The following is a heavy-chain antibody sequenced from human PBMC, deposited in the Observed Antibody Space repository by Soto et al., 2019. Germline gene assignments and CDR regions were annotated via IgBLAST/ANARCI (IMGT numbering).Heavy chain of an antibody. D-gene: IGHD5-12*01. CDR1: GGPFRNYA. Sequence: QVQLVQSGAEVKKPGSSVKVSCKASGGPFRNYAITWVRQAPGQGLEWLGRIIPIFGTSDYAQKCQGRGTIAADETTSTADTELSSLRSDDTAGDYCAKDGGREGYGGNWFDPWGQGTLVTVSS. V-gene: IGHV1-69*15. CDR3: AKDGGREGYGGNWFDP. CDR2: IIPIFGTS. J-gene: IGHJ5*02.